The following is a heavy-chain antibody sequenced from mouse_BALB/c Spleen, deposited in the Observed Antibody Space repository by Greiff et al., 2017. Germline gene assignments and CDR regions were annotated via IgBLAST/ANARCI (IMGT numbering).Heavy chain of an antibody. CDR2: ISNGGGST. V-gene: IGHV5-12-2*01. Sequence: EVMLVESGGGLVQPGGSLKLSCAASGFTFSSYTMSWVRQTPEKRLEWVAYISNGGGSTYYPDTVKGRFTISRDNAKNTLYLQMSSLKSEDTAMYYCARERDAMDYWGQGTSVTVSS. CDR3: ARERDAMDY. CDR1: GFTFSSYT. J-gene: IGHJ4*01.